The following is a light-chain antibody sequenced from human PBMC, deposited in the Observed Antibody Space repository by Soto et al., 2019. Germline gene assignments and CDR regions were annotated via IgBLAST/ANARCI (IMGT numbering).Light chain of an antibody. V-gene: IGLV2-11*01. CDR3: CSYAGSSFDV. CDR2: DVS. CDR1: NSDVGGYNY. Sequence: QSALTQPRSVSGSPGQSVTISCTGTNSDVGGYNYVSWYQQHPGKAPKLIIYDVSKRPSGVPDRFSGSKSGNTASLTISGLQAEDEADFYCCSYAGSSFDVFGTGTKLTVL. J-gene: IGLJ1*01.